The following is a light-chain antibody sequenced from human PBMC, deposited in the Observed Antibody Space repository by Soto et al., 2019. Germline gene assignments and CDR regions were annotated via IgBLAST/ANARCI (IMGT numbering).Light chain of an antibody. CDR3: QQYSSSPLT. V-gene: IGKV3-20*01. CDR1: QSVSTRS. Sequence: EIVLTQSPGTLSLSPGERATLSCRASQSVSTRSLACYHQKPGQAPRLLIYGASSRATGIPERFSGSGSGTDFTLSISRLEPEDCAVYYCQQYSSSPLTVGGGTNVEIK. CDR2: GAS. J-gene: IGKJ4*01.